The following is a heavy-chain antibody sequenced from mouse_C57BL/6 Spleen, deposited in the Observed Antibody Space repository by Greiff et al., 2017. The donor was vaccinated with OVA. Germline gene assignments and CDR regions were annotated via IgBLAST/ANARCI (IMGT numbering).Heavy chain of an antibody. CDR1: GYSFTDYN. Sequence: EVHLVESGPELVKPGASVKISCKASGYSFTDYNMNWVKQSNGKSLEWIGVINPNYGTTSYNQKFKGKATLTVDQSSSTAYMQLNSLTSEDSAVYYCASMVTTGGSYYFDYWGQGTTLTVSS. J-gene: IGHJ2*01. CDR2: INPNYGTT. D-gene: IGHD2-2*01. CDR3: ASMVTTGGSYYFDY. V-gene: IGHV1-39*01.